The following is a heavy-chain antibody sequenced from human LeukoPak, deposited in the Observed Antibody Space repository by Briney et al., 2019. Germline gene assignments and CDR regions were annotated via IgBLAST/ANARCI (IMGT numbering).Heavy chain of an antibody. Sequence: EASVKVSCKASGYTFTGYYMHWVRQAPGQGLEWMGWINPNSGGTNYAQKFQGGVTMTRDTSITTAYMELSRLRSDDTAVYYCARDYGSGSYDFWFDPWGQGTLVTVSS. CDR1: GYTFTGYY. J-gene: IGHJ5*02. CDR3: ARDYGSGSYDFWFDP. D-gene: IGHD3-10*01. CDR2: INPNSGGT. V-gene: IGHV1-2*02.